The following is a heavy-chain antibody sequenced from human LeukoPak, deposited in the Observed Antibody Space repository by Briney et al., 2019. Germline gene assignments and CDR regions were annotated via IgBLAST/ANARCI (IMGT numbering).Heavy chain of an antibody. D-gene: IGHD3-16*01. CDR3: ARDESLWEIPH. J-gene: IGHJ4*02. CDR1: EPIFSTYT. V-gene: IGHV3-30-3*01. Sequence: GGSLRLSCAASEPIFSTYTMHWVRRAPGKGLEWVATISYDGDNTFHADSVQGRFSISRDNSKNTLFLQMNSLRSEDTAVYYCARDESLWEIPHWGQGTLVTVSS. CDR2: ISYDGDNT.